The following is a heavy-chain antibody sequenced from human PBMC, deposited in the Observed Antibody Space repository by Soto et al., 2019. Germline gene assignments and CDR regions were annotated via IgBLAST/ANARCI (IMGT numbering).Heavy chain of an antibody. Sequence: QLQLRESGPGLMKPSETLSLTCTVSGGSVSSGNFCWGWIRQPPGKGLEWIGSVYYDESTYYTPSLKSRVTISVDTSKNQFSLKLRSVTAADTAVYSCARPSQYQPVDDFDIWGQGTMVTVSS. CDR1: GGSVSSGNFC. V-gene: IGHV4-39*01. CDR3: ARPSQYQPVDDFDI. CDR2: VYYDEST. D-gene: IGHD2-2*01. J-gene: IGHJ3*02.